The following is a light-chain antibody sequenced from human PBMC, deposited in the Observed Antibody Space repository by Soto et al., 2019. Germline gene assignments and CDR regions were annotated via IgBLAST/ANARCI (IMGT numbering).Light chain of an antibody. J-gene: IGLJ2*01. CDR3: QSYDTSLSGSV. CDR2: DNI. Sequence: QAVVPQPPSVAGAPGQRVTISCTGSSSNIGAGFDVHWYQLLPGTGPRLLIYDNIYRPSGVPDRFSGSKSGTSAFLAITGLQAEDETDYYCQSYDTSLSGSVFGGGTKVTVL. CDR1: SSNIGAGFD. V-gene: IGLV1-40*01.